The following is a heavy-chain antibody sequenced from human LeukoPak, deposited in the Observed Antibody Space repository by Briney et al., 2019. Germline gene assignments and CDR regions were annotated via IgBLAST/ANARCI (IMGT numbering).Heavy chain of an antibody. V-gene: IGHV3-23*01. CDR2: IFPSGGEI. J-gene: IGHJ4*02. D-gene: IGHD5-18*01. CDR1: GFTFSTFA. Sequence: QSGGSLRLSCAASGFTFSTFAMIWVRQPPGKGLEWVSSIFPSGGEIHYADPVRGRFTISRDNSKSTLSLQMNSLRAEDTAIYYCATYRQVLLPFESWGQGTLVTVSS. CDR3: ATYRQVLLPFES.